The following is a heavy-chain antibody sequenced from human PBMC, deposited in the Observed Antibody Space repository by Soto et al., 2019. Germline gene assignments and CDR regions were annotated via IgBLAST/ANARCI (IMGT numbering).Heavy chain of an antibody. D-gene: IGHD2-21*02. V-gene: IGHV5-51*01. CDR3: ASLEDCGDGCYPLKFDC. Sequence: PGESLKISCKGSGYNFATYWLGWVRQMPGKGLEWMGLIYPGDSDTRYSPSFQGQVTISADKSISTAYLQWSSLKASATALYYYASLEDCGDGCYPLKFDCWGRGTLVIVSS. CDR1: GYNFATYW. CDR2: IYPGDSDT. J-gene: IGHJ4*02.